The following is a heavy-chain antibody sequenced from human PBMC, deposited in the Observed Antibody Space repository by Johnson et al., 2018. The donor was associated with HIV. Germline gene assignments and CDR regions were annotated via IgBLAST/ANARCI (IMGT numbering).Heavy chain of an antibody. V-gene: IGHV3-43D*03. J-gene: IGHJ3*02. D-gene: IGHD3-22*01. CDR3: GKGHFDSSGNAIDI. CDR2: ISWDGDST. CDR1: GFTFDDYA. Sequence: QLVESGGGLVQPGRSMRLSCAASGFTFDDYAMHWVRQAPGKGLEWVSLISWDGDSTYYADSVKGRFTISRDNSRNSLYLQMNSLRAADTALYYCGKGHFDSSGNAIDIWGQGTMVTVSS.